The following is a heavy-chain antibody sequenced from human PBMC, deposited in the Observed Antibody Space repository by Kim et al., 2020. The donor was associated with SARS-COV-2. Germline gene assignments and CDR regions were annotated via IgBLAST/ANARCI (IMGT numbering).Heavy chain of an antibody. D-gene: IGHD3-10*01. V-gene: IGHV4-59*08. CDR2: IYYSGST. J-gene: IGHJ2*01. CDR1: GGSISSYY. Sequence: SETLSLTCTVSGGSISSYYWSWIRQPPGKGLEWIGYIYYSGSTNYNPSLKSRVTISVDTSKNQFSLKLSSVTAADTAVYYCARRGYGSGSYYKGPSYWYFDLWGRGTLVTVSS. CDR3: ARRGYGSGSYYKGPSYWYFDL.